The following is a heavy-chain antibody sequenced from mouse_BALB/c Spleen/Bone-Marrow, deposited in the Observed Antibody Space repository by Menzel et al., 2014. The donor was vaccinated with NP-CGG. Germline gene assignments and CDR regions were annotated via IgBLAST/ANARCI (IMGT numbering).Heavy chain of an antibody. CDR3: ARGGAHYYGRGFTY. V-gene: IGHV5-4*02. CDR1: GFTFSDYY. Sequence: EVQLVESGGNLVKPGGSLKLSCAASGFTFSDYYMYWVRQTPEKRLEWVATISDGGSYTCYPDSVKGRFTISRDNAKNSLFLQMNSLKSEDPAMYYCARGGAHYYGRGFTYWGQGTLVTVSA. J-gene: IGHJ3*01. D-gene: IGHD1-2*01. CDR2: ISDGGSYT.